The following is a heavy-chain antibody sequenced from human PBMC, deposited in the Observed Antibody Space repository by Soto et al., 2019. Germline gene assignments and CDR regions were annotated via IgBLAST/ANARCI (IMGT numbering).Heavy chain of an antibody. J-gene: IGHJ6*02. Sequence: SVKVSCKASGGTFSSCAISWVRQAPGQGLEWMGGIIPIFGTANYAQKFQGRVTITADESTSTAYMELSSLRSEDTAVYYCARGDTAAGYYYYGMDVWGQGTTVTVSS. CDR3: ARGDTAAGYYYYGMDV. CDR2: IIPIFGTA. V-gene: IGHV1-69*13. CDR1: GGTFSSCA. D-gene: IGHD6-13*01.